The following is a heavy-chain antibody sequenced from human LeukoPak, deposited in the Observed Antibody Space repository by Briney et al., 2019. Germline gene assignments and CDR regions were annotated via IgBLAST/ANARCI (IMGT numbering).Heavy chain of an antibody. CDR3: ARDGYGSRPIDY. V-gene: IGHV4-31*03. CDR1: GGSISSGGYY. D-gene: IGHD3-10*01. J-gene: IGHJ4*02. CDR2: IYYSGST. Sequence: SETLSLTCTVSGGSISSGGYYWSWIRQHPGKGLEWIGYIYYSGSTYYNPSLKSRVTISVDTSKNQFSLKLSSVTAADTAVYYCARDGYGSRPIDYWGQGTLVTVSS.